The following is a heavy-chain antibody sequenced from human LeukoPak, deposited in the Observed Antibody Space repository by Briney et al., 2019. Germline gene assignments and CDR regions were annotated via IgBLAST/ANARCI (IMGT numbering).Heavy chain of an antibody. Sequence: PSEALSLTCAVYGGSFSGYYWSWIRQPPGKGLEWIGEINHSGSTNYNPSLKSRVAISVNTSKNQFSLKLSSVTAADTALYYCARGSNWFDPWGQGTLVTVSS. V-gene: IGHV4-34*01. CDR3: ARGSNWFDP. CDR2: INHSGST. J-gene: IGHJ5*02. CDR1: GGSFSGYY.